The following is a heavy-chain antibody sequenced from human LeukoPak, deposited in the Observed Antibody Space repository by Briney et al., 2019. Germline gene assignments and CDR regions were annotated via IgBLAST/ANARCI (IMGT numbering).Heavy chain of an antibody. V-gene: IGHV3-74*01. Sequence: GGSLRLSCAASGFTFSSYWMHWVRQAPGKGLVWVSRINSDGSSTSYADSVKGRFTISRDNAKNTLYLQMNSLRAEDTAVYYCARDSLYGSGSSMYYFDYWGQGTLVTVSS. J-gene: IGHJ4*02. CDR3: ARDSLYGSGSSMYYFDY. CDR1: GFTFSSYW. D-gene: IGHD3-10*01. CDR2: INSDGSST.